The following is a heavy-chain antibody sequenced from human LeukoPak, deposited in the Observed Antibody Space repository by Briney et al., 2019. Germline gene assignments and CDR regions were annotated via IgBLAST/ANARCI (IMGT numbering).Heavy chain of an antibody. Sequence: PSETLSLTCAVYGGSFSGYYWSWIRQPPGKGLEWIGEINHSGSTNYNPSLKSRVTKSVDTSKNQFSLKLSSVTAADTAVYYCARVYCSSTSCYAYDYWGQGTLVTVSS. CDR1: GGSFSGYY. D-gene: IGHD2-2*01. V-gene: IGHV4-34*01. J-gene: IGHJ4*02. CDR3: ARVYCSSTSCYAYDY. CDR2: INHSGST.